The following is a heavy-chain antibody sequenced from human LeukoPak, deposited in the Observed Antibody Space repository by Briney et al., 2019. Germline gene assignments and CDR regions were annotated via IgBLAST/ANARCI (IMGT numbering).Heavy chain of an antibody. D-gene: IGHD4-17*01. CDR3: ATEIVGYGDVHYFDS. CDR1: GYTLTEIS. CDR2: FNPEDAET. Sequence: GASVKLSCKVSGYTLTEISMYWSRQAPGQGLEWMGGFNPEDAETIYARSFQGRLTVTEDTSTDTAYMELSSLGFEYSAMYYCATEIVGYGDVHYFDSWGQGTLVTVSS. V-gene: IGHV1-24*01. J-gene: IGHJ4*02.